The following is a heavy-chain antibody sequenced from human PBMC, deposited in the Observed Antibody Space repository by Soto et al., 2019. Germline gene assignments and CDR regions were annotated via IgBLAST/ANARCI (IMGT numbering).Heavy chain of an antibody. CDR3: ASHYYYGNDY. CDR1: GFTFSSYS. J-gene: IGHJ4*02. CDR2: ISSSSSYI. V-gene: IGHV3-21*01. Sequence: EVQLVESGGGLVKPGGSLRLSCAASGFTFSSYSMNWVRQAPGKGLEWVSSISSSSSYIYYAVSVKGRFTISRDNAKNSLYLQMNSLRAEDTGVYYCASHYYYGNDYWGQGTLVTVSS. D-gene: IGHD3-10*01.